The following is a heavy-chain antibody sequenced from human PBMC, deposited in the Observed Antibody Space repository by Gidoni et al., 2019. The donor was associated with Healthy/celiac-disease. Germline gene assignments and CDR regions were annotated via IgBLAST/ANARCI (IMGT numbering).Heavy chain of an antibody. CDR3: AKPNLEMATIWDAFDI. J-gene: IGHJ3*02. CDR1: GFTFSSYA. CDR2: ISGSGGST. D-gene: IGHD5-12*01. Sequence: EVQLLESGGGLVQPGGSLRLSCAASGFTFSSYAMSWVRQAPGKGLEWVSAISGSGGSTYYADSVKGRFTISRDNSKNTLYLQMNSLRAEDTAVYYCAKPNLEMATIWDAFDIWGQGTMVTVSS. V-gene: IGHV3-23*01.